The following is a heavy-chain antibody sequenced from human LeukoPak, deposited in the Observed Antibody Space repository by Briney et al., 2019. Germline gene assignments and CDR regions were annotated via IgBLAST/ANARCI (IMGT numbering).Heavy chain of an antibody. V-gene: IGHV1-46*01. CDR3: ARDPWYAYRDYYYGMDV. Sequence: ASVEVSCKASGYTFTSYYMHWVRQAPGQGLEWMGIINPSGGSTSYAQKFQGRVTMTRDTSTSTVYMELSSLRCEDTAVYYCARDPWYAYRDYYYGMDVWGQGTTVTVSS. CDR1: GYTFTSYY. J-gene: IGHJ6*02. D-gene: IGHD2-15*01. CDR2: INPSGGST.